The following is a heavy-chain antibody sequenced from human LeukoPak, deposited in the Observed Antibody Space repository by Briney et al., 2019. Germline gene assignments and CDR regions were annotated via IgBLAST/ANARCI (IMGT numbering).Heavy chain of an antibody. CDR2: IKSDGSII. J-gene: IGHJ3*02. CDR1: GFTFSNYW. V-gene: IGHV3-74*01. CDR3: ARDRGAFDI. D-gene: IGHD5-12*01. Sequence: GGSLRLSCAASGFTFSNYWMHWVRQAPGKGLVWVSRIKSDGSIIGYADSVKGRFTISRDNAKNTLYLQMNSLRAGDTAVYYCARDRGAFDIWGQGTMVTVSS.